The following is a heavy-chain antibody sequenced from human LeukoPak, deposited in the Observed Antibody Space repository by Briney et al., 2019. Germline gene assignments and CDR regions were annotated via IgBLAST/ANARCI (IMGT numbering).Heavy chain of an antibody. Sequence: ASVTVSFTASVYTFTIYGITWVRQAPGQGLEWMGWISAYNGDTNYAQKLQGRVTMTTDTSTSTAYMELRSLRSDDTALYYCARRGGILGFDYWGQGTLVTVSS. V-gene: IGHV1-18*01. CDR3: ARRGGILGFDY. CDR1: VYTFTIYG. J-gene: IGHJ4*02. CDR2: ISAYNGDT. D-gene: IGHD6-13*01.